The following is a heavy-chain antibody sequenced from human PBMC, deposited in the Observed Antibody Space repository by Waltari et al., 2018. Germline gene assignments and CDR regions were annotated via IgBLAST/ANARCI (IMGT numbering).Heavy chain of an antibody. CDR2: IWYDGSNK. CDR1: GFTFSSYG. CDR3: ARASIVGATAPFDY. Sequence: QVQLVECGGGVVQPGRSLRLSCVASGFTFSSYGMHWVRQAPGKGLEWVEIIWYDGSNKYYADSVKGRFTISRDNSKNTLYLQMNSLRAEDTAVYYCARASIVGATAPFDYWGQGTLVAVSS. D-gene: IGHD1-26*01. V-gene: IGHV3-33*01. J-gene: IGHJ4*02.